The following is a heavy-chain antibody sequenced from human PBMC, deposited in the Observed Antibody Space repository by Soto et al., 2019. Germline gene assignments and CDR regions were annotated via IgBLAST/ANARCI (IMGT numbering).Heavy chain of an antibody. CDR1: GGSISSYY. V-gene: IGHV4-59*08. CDR3: ARHLGITFSNWFDP. Sequence: SETLSLTCTVSGGSISSYYWSWIRQPPGKGLEWIGYIYYSGSTNYNPSLKSRVTISVDTSKNQFSLKLSSVTAADTAVYYCARHLGITFSNWFDPWGQGTLVTVSS. CDR2: IYYSGST. D-gene: IGHD7-27*01. J-gene: IGHJ5*02.